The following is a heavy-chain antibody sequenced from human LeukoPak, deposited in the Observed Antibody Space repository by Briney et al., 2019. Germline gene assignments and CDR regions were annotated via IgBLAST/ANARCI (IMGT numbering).Heavy chain of an antibody. V-gene: IGHV1-3*01. D-gene: IGHD6-13*01. CDR2: INAGNGNT. J-gene: IGHJ6*02. CDR3: ASGIAAAGTYYYGMDA. CDR1: GYTFTSYA. Sequence: ASVKVSCKASGYTFTSYAMHWVRQAPGQRLEWMGWINAGNGNTKYSQKFQGRVTITRDTSASTAYMELSSLRSEDTAVYYCASGIAAAGTYYYGMDAWGQGTTVTVSS.